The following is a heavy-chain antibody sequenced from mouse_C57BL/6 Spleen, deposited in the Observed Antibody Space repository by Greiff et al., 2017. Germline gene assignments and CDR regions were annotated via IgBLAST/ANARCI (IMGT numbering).Heavy chain of an antibody. J-gene: IGHJ1*03. Sequence: EVQLQESGPGLVKPSQSLSLTCSVTGYSITSGYYWNWIRQFPGNKLGWMGYISYDGSNNYNPSLKNRISITRDTSKNQFFLKLNSVTTEDTATYYCARANWDWYFDVWGTGTTVTVSS. CDR2: ISYDGSN. CDR3: ARANWDWYFDV. V-gene: IGHV3-6*01. D-gene: IGHD4-1*01. CDR1: GYSITSGYY.